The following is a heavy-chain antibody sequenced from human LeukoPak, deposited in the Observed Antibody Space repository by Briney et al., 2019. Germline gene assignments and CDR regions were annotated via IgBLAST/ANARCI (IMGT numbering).Heavy chain of an antibody. D-gene: IGHD5-12*01. CDR2: IYYSGST. Sequence: PSETLSLTCTVSGGSISSSSYYWGWIRQPPGKGLEWIGSIYYSGSTYYNPSLKSRVTISVDTSKNQFSLKLSSVTAADTAVYYCAGANSGYDFDYWGQGTLVTVSS. V-gene: IGHV4-39*07. J-gene: IGHJ4*02. CDR1: GGSISSSSYY. CDR3: AGANSGYDFDY.